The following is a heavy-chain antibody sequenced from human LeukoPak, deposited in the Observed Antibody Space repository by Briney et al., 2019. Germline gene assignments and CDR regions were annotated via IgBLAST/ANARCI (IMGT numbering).Heavy chain of an antibody. CDR2: IAGGGGST. CDR3: AKSVSGWGHFDY. Sequence: GGSLRLSCAASGFTFSNSAMSRVRQAPGKGLNWVSTIAGGGGSTYYADSVKGRFTISRDNSKNTLYLQMNSLRAEDTAVYYCAKSVSGWGHFDYWGQGTLVTVSS. D-gene: IGHD6-19*01. CDR1: GFTFSNSA. J-gene: IGHJ4*02. V-gene: IGHV3-23*01.